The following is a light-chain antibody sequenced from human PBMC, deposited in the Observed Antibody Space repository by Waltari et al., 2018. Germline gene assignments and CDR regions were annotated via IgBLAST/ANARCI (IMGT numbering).Light chain of an antibody. CDR2: RND. J-gene: IGLJ2*01. CDR3: STWNNDLGGFVL. CDR1: NSTIARNF. Sequence: QSVLTQPPSVSGTSGQTITIPCSGSNSTIARNFVYWYPQLPGAPPRLLIYRNDQRPSGIPDRFSGSKSGTSASLAISGLRSDDEGDYFCSTWNNDLGGFVLFGEGTRLTVL. V-gene: IGLV1-47*01.